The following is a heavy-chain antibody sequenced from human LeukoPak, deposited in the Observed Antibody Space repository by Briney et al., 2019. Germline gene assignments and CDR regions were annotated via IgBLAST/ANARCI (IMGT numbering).Heavy chain of an antibody. Sequence: TGGSLRLSCAASGFTFSSYAMSWVRQAPGKGLEWVSTVNENGGRTYYADSVKGRFTMSRDNSRSTLYLQMNSLRAEDTAVYYCAKEGRPNSGGGFFDYWGQGTRVTVSS. CDR2: VNENGGRT. D-gene: IGHD5-12*01. V-gene: IGHV3-23*01. J-gene: IGHJ4*02. CDR1: GFTFSSYA. CDR3: AKEGRPNSGGGFFDY.